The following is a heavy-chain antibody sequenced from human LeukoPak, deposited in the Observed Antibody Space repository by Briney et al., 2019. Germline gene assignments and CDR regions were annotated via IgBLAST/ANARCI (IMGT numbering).Heavy chain of an antibody. CDR2: ISSSSSSI. CDR3: ARDGYGDYTTGGAFDI. CDR1: GFTLSSYS. D-gene: IGHD4-17*01. J-gene: IGHJ3*02. Sequence: GGSLRLSCAASGFTLSSYSMNWVRQAPGKGLEWVSSISSSSSSISYGASVKGRFTTSRETLKNSLYLQMTSLRAKDTAVYYCARDGYGDYTTGGAFDIWDQGTRVTVSS. V-gene: IGHV3-21*01.